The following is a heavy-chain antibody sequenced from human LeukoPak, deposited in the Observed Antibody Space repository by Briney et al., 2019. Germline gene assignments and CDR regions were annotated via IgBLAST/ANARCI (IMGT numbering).Heavy chain of an antibody. CDR1: GGSFSGYY. J-gene: IGHJ4*02. CDR3: ARSYYSYNFDY. Sequence: PSETLSLTCAVYGGSFSGYYWSWIRQPPGKGLEWIGYIYYSGSTNYNPSLKSRVTISVDTSKNQFSLKLSSVTAADTAVYYCARSYYSYNFDYWGQGTLVTVSS. CDR2: IYYSGST. V-gene: IGHV4-59*01. D-gene: IGHD3-10*01.